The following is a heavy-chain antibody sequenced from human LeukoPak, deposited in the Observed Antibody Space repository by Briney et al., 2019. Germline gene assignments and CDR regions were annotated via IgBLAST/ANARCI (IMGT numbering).Heavy chain of an antibody. CDR2: IYYSGST. CDR1: GGSISSYY. Sequence: SETLSLTCTVSGGSISSYYWSWIRQPPGKGLEWIGYIYYSGSTNYDPSLKSRVTISVDTSKNQFSLKLSSVTAADTAVYYCARSRRNYHYFDYRGQGTLVTVSS. J-gene: IGHJ4*02. D-gene: IGHD1-7*01. CDR3: ARSRRNYHYFDY. V-gene: IGHV4-59*12.